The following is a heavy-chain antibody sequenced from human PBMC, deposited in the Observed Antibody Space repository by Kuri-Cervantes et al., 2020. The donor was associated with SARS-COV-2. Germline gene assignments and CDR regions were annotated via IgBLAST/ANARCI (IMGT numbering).Heavy chain of an antibody. CDR2: IWYDGRNK. CDR1: GFTYNNYG. Sequence: GGSLRLSCAASGFTYNNYGMHWVRQAPGKGLEWVAVIWYDGRNKYYADSVKGRFTISRDNAKNSLYLQMNSLRAEDTAVYYCAREEADYYDSSGYFYAFDIWGQGTMVTVSS. CDR3: AREEADYYDSSGYFYAFDI. V-gene: IGHV3-33*01. J-gene: IGHJ3*02. D-gene: IGHD3-22*01.